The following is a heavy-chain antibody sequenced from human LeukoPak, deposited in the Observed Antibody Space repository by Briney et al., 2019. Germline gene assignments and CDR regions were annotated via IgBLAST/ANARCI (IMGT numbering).Heavy chain of an antibody. D-gene: IGHD3-22*01. CDR2: IKSKTAGGTT. J-gene: IGHJ4*02. Sequence: PGGSLRLSCAASGFTFSNAWMSWVRQAPGKGLEWVGRIKSKTAGGTTDYAAPVKGRFTISRDDSRNTLYLQMNSLKTEDTAVYYCTTSSYYDSSGYYNFDYWGQGTLVTVSS. V-gene: IGHV3-15*01. CDR3: TTSSYYDSSGYYNFDY. CDR1: GFTFSNAW.